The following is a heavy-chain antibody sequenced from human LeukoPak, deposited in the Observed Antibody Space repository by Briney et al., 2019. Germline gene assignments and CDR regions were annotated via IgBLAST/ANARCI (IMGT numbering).Heavy chain of an antibody. J-gene: IGHJ5*02. CDR3: ARAVEGYSYGLRWFDP. CDR1: GGSVSSGSYY. V-gene: IGHV4-61*01. D-gene: IGHD5-18*01. Sequence: SETLSLTCTVSGGSVSSGSYYWCWIRQPPGKGLEWIGYIYYSGSTNYNPSLKSRVTISVDTSKNQFSLKLSSVTAADTAVYYCARAVEGYSYGLRWFDPWGQGTLVTVSS. CDR2: IYYSGST.